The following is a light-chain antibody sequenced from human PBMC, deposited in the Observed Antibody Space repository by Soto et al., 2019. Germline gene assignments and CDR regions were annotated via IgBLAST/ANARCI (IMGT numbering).Light chain of an antibody. Sequence: DIQMTQSPSSLSASVGDRVTITCRASQSISSYLNWYQQKPGKAPKLLIYAASSLQSGVPSRFSGSGSGTDFTLTISSLQPEDFATYYGQHSYSNPHTTCGTGTKVVI. CDR1: QSISSY. J-gene: IGKJ3*01. CDR3: QHSYSNPHTT. V-gene: IGKV1-39*01. CDR2: AAS.